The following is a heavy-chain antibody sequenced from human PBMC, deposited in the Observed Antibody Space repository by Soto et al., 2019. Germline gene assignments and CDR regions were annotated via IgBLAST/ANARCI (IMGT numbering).Heavy chain of an antibody. Sequence: QVQLVQSGAEVKKPGASVKVSCKASGGTFSSYAISWVRQAPGQGLEWMGGIIPIFGTANYAQKFQGRVTIPADESTSTAYMELSSLRSEATAMYYCAREGTGGSHIGYWGQGALVTVSS. J-gene: IGHJ4*02. CDR1: GGTFSSYA. D-gene: IGHD2-8*02. CDR3: AREGTGGSHIGY. CDR2: IIPIFGTA. V-gene: IGHV1-69*01.